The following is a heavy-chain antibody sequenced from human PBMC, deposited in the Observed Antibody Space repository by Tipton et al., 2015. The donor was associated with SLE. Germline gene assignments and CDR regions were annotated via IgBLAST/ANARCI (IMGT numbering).Heavy chain of an antibody. CDR2: ISAYNGNA. CDR3: ARGRTRRNDAYDS. J-gene: IGHJ3*02. V-gene: IGHV1-18*01. D-gene: IGHD1-1*01. Sequence: QSGPEVKKPGASVKVSCKTSGYTFSNYQITWVRQAPGQGLEWMGWISAYNGNAYYAQKVQGRVTMTTDTSTNTAYMELRSLRSDDTAVYYCARGRTRRNDAYDSWGQGTLVTVSS. CDR1: GYTFSNYQ.